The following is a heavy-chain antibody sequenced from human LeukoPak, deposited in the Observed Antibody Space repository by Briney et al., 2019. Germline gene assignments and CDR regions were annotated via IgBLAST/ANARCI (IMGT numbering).Heavy chain of an antibody. J-gene: IGHJ4*02. V-gene: IGHV3-66*01. CDR2: LHSDGGT. CDR1: GATVWSSF. CDR3: ARDRSGPYLDF. Sequence: GGSLRLSCSESGATVWSSFRSWIRQTPGKGLEWVAILHSDGGTDYADSVRGRFTISRDNSKDIVYLQMNSLRVEDTALYYCARDRSGPYLDFWGQGTLVAVSS. D-gene: IGHD3-3*01.